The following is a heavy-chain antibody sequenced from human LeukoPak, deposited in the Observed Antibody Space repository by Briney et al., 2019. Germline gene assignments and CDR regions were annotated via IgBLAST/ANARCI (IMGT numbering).Heavy chain of an antibody. CDR3: ANNWNYDAFDI. J-gene: IGHJ3*02. V-gene: IGHV3-11*04. D-gene: IGHD1-7*01. CDR1: GFTFSDYY. Sequence: GGSLRLSCAASGFTFSDYYMSWIRQAPGKGPEWVSYISSSGSTIYYADSVKGRFTISRDNAKNSLYLQMNSLRAEDTAVYYCANNWNYDAFDIWGQGTMVTVSS. CDR2: ISSSGSTI.